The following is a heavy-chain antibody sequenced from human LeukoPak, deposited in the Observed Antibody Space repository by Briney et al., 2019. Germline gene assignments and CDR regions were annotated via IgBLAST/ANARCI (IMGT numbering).Heavy chain of an antibody. CDR2: ISYDGSNK. V-gene: IGHV3-30*04. J-gene: IGHJ6*03. D-gene: IGHD3-10*01. CDR3: ARGRHDYYGSGSYYYMDV. Sequence: GGSLRLSCAASGFTFSSYAMHWVRQAPGKGLEWVAVISYDGSNKYYADSVKGRFTISRDNSKNTLYLQMNSLRAEDTAVYYCARGRHDYYGSGSYYYMDVWGKGTTVTVSS. CDR1: GFTFSSYA.